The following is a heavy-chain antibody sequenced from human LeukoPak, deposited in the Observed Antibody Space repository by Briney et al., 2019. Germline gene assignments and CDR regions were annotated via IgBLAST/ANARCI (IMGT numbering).Heavy chain of an antibody. Sequence: GESLRLSCTASGFTFSNFWMGWVRQAPGKGLEWVSAIRGSGGSTYYADSVKGRFTISRDNSKNTLYLQMNSLRAEDTAVYYCAKFIGYCGGDCYSGLNDAFDIWGQGTMVTVSS. CDR3: AKFIGYCGGDCYSGLNDAFDI. CDR1: GFTFSNFW. CDR2: IRGSGGST. V-gene: IGHV3-23*01. J-gene: IGHJ3*02. D-gene: IGHD2-21*02.